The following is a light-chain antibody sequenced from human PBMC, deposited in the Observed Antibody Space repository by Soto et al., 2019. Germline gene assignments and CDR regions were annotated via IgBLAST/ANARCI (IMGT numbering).Light chain of an antibody. CDR2: DAS. J-gene: IGKJ1*01. CDR1: QTISTW. V-gene: IGKV1-5*01. CDR3: QQYTNTNNPWM. Sequence: DIQMTQSPSTLCASVGDRVTITCRASQTISTWMAWYQQKPGKAPKLLVYDASTLQSGVASRFSGSGSGTEFTLIISGLQPDDSATYYCQQYTNTNNPWMFGQGTKVDIK.